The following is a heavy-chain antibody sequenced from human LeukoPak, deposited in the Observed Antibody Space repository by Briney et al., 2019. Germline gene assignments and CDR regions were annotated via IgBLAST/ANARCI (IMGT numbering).Heavy chain of an antibody. J-gene: IGHJ3*02. V-gene: IGHV4-59*01. CDR1: GVSISGYY. Sequence: PSETLSLTCTVSGVSISGYYWSWIRQPPGKGLEWIEYIYYSGSTNYNPSLKSRVTISVDTSKNQFSLKLSSVTAADTAVYYCARNYCSGGYCGTFDIWGQGTMVTVSS. CDR2: IYYSGST. D-gene: IGHD2-15*01. CDR3: ARNYCSGGYCGTFDI.